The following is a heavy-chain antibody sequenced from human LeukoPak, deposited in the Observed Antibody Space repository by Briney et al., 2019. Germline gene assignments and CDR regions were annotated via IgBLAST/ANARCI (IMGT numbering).Heavy chain of an antibody. V-gene: IGHV3-11*06. D-gene: IGHD6-19*01. CDR1: GFIFSDYY. CDR3: PRAVGSSGRVYYFAY. J-gene: IGHJ4*02. CDR2: ISSSSSLT. Sequence: GGSLRLSCAASGFIFSDYYMSWIRQAPGKGLECVSHISSSSSLTDYTDSVKGRFTISRDNAKSSLYLQMNSLRAEDTAVYYCPRAVGSSGRVYYFAYWGQGTLVTVSS.